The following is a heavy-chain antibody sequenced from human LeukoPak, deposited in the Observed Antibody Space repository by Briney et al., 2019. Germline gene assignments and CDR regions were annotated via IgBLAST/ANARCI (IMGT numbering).Heavy chain of an antibody. CDR3: TRTDYYDSSGYNHFIDY. D-gene: IGHD3-22*01. Sequence: PGGSLRLSCAASGFTFSSYAMSWVRQAPGKGLEWVSAISGSGGSTYYADSVKGRFTISRDNSKNTLYLQMNSLRAEDTAVYYCTRTDYYDSSGYNHFIDYWGQGTLVTVSS. CDR2: ISGSGGST. J-gene: IGHJ4*02. CDR1: GFTFSSYA. V-gene: IGHV3-23*01.